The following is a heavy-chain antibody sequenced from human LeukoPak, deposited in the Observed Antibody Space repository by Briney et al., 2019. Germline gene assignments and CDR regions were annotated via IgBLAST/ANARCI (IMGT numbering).Heavy chain of an antibody. J-gene: IGHJ3*02. D-gene: IGHD3-22*01. CDR2: ISGSGGST. V-gene: IGHV3-23*01. CDR3: AREDSSGYYYSSGAFDI. CDR1: GFTFSSYA. Sequence: PGGSLRLSCAASGFTFSSYAMSWVRQAPGKGLEWASAISGSGGSTYYADSVKGRFTISRDNAKNSLYLQMNSLRAEDTAVYYCAREDSSGYYYSSGAFDIWGQGTMVTVSS.